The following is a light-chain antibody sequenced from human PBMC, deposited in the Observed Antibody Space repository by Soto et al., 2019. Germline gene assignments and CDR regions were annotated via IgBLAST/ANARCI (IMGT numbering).Light chain of an antibody. V-gene: IGKV3-11*01. CDR3: QQRINWPLT. CDR2: DTS. CDR1: QSVGSN. Sequence: EIVLTQSPATLSLSPGERATLSCRATQSVGSNLAWYQQKPGQAPRLLMYDTSIRATGIPARFSGGGSETDCTLTITSLEPDDFAVYYCQQRINWPLTFGGGTMVEIK. J-gene: IGKJ4*01.